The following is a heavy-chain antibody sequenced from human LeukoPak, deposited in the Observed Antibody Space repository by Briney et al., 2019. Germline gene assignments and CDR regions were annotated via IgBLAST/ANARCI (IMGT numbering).Heavy chain of an antibody. D-gene: IGHD6-13*01. V-gene: IGHV3-23*01. Sequence: GGSLRLSCAVSGFTFSNYAMSWVRQAPGKGLEWVSLISASGADTYYADSVKGRFTISKDNSKNTLYLQMNSLRAEDTAVYYCVRDRGIASTGGYGMDVWGQGTTVTVSS. CDR3: VRDRGIASTGGYGMDV. J-gene: IGHJ6*02. CDR1: GFTFSNYA. CDR2: ISASGADT.